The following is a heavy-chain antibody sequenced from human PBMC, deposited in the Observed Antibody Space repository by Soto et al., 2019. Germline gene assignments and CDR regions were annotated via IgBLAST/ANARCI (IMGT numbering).Heavy chain of an antibody. J-gene: IGHJ4*02. D-gene: IGHD6-25*01. V-gene: IGHV3-7*01. CDR1: GFSFNTYW. Sequence: EVQLVESGGGLVQPGGSLRLSCAASGFSFNTYWMSWIRQAPGKGLEWVANINEDVNKQNYVDSVRGRFTISRDNAKTSVHLQMTSLRVEDTAVYYCATRAGAPADWGQGTLVTVSS. CDR2: INEDVNKQ. CDR3: ATRAGAPAD.